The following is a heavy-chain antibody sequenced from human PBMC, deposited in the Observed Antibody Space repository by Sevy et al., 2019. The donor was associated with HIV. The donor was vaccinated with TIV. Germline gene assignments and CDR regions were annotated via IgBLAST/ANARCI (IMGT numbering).Heavy chain of an antibody. CDR2: LSGSGDRR. CDR3: AKDQGPNKMFGVVRYXMDV. Sequence: GGSLRLSCVASGXXFNIYAMNWVRQAPGKGLEWVSGLSGSGDRRQYVDAVKGRFTNSRDNSKNTLYLQMNNLRAEDTAVYYCAKDQGPNKMFGVVRYXMDVWGQGTTVTVSS. CDR1: GXXFNIYA. J-gene: IGHJ6*02. V-gene: IGHV3-23*01. D-gene: IGHD3-3*01.